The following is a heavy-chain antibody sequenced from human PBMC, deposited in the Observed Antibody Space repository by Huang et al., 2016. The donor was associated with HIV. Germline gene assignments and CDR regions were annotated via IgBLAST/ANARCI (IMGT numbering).Heavy chain of an antibody. D-gene: IGHD2-15*01. CDR3: AHIGDIFAAYSPEYFDY. V-gene: IGHV2-5*02. Sequence: QITLKESGPTLVKPTQTLTLACTFSGFSLNTSGVCVAWIRKPPGKALEWLALIYWDDDKRYMPSLKSRLTISKDPSNNQVVLTMTNMDPVDTASYFCAHIGDIFAAYSPEYFDYWGQGALVTVSS. CDR1: GFSLNTSGVC. J-gene: IGHJ4*02. CDR2: IYWDDDK.